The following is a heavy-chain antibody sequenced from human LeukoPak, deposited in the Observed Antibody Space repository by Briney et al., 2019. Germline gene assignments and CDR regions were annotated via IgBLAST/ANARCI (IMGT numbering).Heavy chain of an antibody. J-gene: IGHJ4*02. CDR1: GFTFSSCS. CDR2: ISSGSSSI. Sequence: GGSLRLSCAASGFTFSSCSMNWVHQAPGKGLEWFSYISSGSSSIYYADSVKGRFTISRDNAENSLYLQMNSLRDEDTAVYYCARGRATGRSGGDYWGQGTLVTVSS. V-gene: IGHV3-48*02. D-gene: IGHD3-9*01. CDR3: ARGRATGRSGGDY.